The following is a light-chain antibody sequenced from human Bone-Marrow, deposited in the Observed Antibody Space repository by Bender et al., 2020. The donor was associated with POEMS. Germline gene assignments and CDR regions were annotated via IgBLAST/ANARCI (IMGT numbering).Light chain of an antibody. Sequence: QPVLTQSSSASASLGSSVKLTCTLSSGHSSHIIAWHQQQPGKAPRYLMNLEGSGSYNKESGVPDRFLGSRSGADRYLTISHLQSEDEADYYCETWDINTRVFGGGTKLTVL. CDR2: LEGSGSY. CDR1: SGHSSHI. CDR3: ETWDINTRV. V-gene: IGLV4-60*03. J-gene: IGLJ3*02.